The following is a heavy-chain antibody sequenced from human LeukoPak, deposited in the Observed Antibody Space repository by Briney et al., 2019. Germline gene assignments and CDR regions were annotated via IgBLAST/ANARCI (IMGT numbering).Heavy chain of an antibody. CDR1: GGSISSGGYY. V-gene: IGHV4-31*03. Sequence: SETLSLTCTVSGGSISSGGYYWSWIRQHPGKGLEWIGYIYYSGSTYYNPSLKSRVTISVDTSKNQFSLKLSSVTAADTAVYYCARGPYSSGWSDYWGQGTLVTVSS. D-gene: IGHD6-19*01. CDR3: ARGPYSSGWSDY. J-gene: IGHJ4*02. CDR2: IYYSGST.